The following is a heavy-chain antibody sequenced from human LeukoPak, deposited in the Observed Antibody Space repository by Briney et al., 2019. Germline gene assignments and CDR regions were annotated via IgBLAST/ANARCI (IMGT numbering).Heavy chain of an antibody. CDR3: ARLAPQYYYGSGSSYYYYYMDV. CDR1: GGSFSGYY. V-gene: IGHV4-34*01. Sequence: PSETLSLTCAVYGGSFSGYYWSWIRQPPGKGLEWIGEINHSGSTNYNPSLKSRVTIPVDTSKNQFSLKLSSVTAADTAVYYCARLAPQYYYGSGSSYYYYYMDVWGKGTTVTVSS. D-gene: IGHD3-10*01. CDR2: INHSGST. J-gene: IGHJ6*03.